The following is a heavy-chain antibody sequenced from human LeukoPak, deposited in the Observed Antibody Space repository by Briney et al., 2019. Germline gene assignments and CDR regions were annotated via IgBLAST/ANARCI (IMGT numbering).Heavy chain of an antibody. CDR3: AKYIRHVATIGHYFDY. V-gene: IGHV4-39*07. D-gene: IGHD5-12*01. Sequence: SSETLSLTCTVSGGSISSSSYYWGWIRQPPGKGLEWIGSIYYSGSTYYNPSLKSRVTISVDTSKNQFSLKLSSVTAEDTAVYYCAKYIRHVATIGHYFDYWGQGTLVTVSS. J-gene: IGHJ4*02. CDR2: IYYSGST. CDR1: GGSISSSSYY.